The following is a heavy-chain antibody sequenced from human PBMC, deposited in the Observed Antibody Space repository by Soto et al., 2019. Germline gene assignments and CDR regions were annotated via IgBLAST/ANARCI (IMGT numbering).Heavy chain of an antibody. J-gene: IGHJ4*02. Sequence: EEQLVESGGGLVQPGGSLRLSCAASGFTFSNHVMNWVRQAPGRGLEWVSSIKRDYNTYYADSVRGRFTISRDNAKDSLYLQMNSLRADDTAVYYCVNGDYYVGQGTLVTVSS. V-gene: IGHV3-48*01. D-gene: IGHD4-17*01. CDR3: VNGDYY. CDR1: GFTFSNHV. CDR2: IKRDYNT.